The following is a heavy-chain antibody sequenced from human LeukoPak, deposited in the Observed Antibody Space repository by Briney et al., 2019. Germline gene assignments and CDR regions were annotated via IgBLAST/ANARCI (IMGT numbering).Heavy chain of an antibody. V-gene: IGHV1-46*01. J-gene: IGHJ5*02. D-gene: IGHD3-22*01. CDR2: ISPSGGST. CDR1: GYTFTSYY. Sequence: ASVKVSCKASGYTFTSYYMHWVRQAPGQGLEWMGIISPSGGSTSYAQKFQGRVTMTRDTSTSTVYMELSSLRSEDTAVYYCARAERFRYYYDSSGYYDPWGQGTLVTVSS. CDR3: ARAERFRYYYDSSGYYDP.